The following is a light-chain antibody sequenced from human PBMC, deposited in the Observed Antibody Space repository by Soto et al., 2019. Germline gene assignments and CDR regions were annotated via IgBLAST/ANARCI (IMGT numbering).Light chain of an antibody. CDR2: GAS. CDR3: QQYAYSPRT. V-gene: IGKV3-20*01. CDR1: QSVSSTY. J-gene: IGKJ2*01. Sequence: DIVLTQSPGTLSLSPGERVTLSCRASQSVSSTYLAWYQQKPGQAPRLLIYGASSRATGIPDRFSGGGSETDFTLTISRLEPEDFAVYYCQQYAYSPRTFGQGTKLEIK.